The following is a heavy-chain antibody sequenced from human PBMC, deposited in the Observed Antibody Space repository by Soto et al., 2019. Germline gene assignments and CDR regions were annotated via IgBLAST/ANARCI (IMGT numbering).Heavy chain of an antibody. J-gene: IGHJ6*02. Sequence: EVQLVESGGGLVKPGGSLRLSCAASGFNFNSYTINWVRQAPGKRLEWLASISSSGYIFSTDSVRGRFTISRDNAKSSVYLPINSLRAEDTAVYFCARDCSGGSCYPGMDVWGQGTTVTVSS. CDR3: ARDCSGGSCYPGMDV. D-gene: IGHD2-15*01. CDR2: ISSSGYI. CDR1: GFNFNSYT. V-gene: IGHV3-21*01.